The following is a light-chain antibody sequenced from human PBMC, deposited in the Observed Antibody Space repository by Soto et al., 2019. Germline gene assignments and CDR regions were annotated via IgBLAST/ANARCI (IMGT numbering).Light chain of an antibody. J-gene: IGKJ1*01. CDR1: QNIWSY. Sequence: DIQMTQSPSSLSASVGDRVTITCRANQNIWSYLVWYQHKLGQAPRLLIHATSTLASGVPSRFSCSESGTDFTLTISGLEHEDSATYYCQQSYKSPWTFGQGTKVDIK. V-gene: IGKV1-39*01. CDR2: ATS. CDR3: QQSYKSPWT.